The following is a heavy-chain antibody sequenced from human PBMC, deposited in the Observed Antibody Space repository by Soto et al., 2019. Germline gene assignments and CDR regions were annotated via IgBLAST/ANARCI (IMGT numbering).Heavy chain of an antibody. CDR3: ARDSPPGIAVAGTGLGYYGMDV. CDR1: GGSISSYY. J-gene: IGHJ6*02. CDR2: IYYSGST. D-gene: IGHD6-19*01. Sequence: SETLSLTCTVSGGSISSYYWSWIRQPPGKGLEWIGYIYYSGSTNYNPSLKSRVTISVDTSKNQFSLKLSSVTAADTAVYYCARDSPPGIAVAGTGLGYYGMDVWGQGTTVTVSS. V-gene: IGHV4-59*01.